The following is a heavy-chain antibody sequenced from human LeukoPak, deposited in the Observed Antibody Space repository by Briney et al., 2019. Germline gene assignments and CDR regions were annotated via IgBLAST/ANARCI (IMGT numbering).Heavy chain of an antibody. V-gene: IGHV3-23*01. CDR2: MTGRGGRT. Sequence: GGSLRLSCLASGFTFSTYDMRWVRQAPGKGLEWVSTMTGRGGRTYYADSVKGRFTISRDNSKNTLYLQMNSLRAEDTAVHYCARDIGWGATNYWGQGTLVTVSS. CDR1: GFTFSTYD. CDR3: ARDIGWGATNY. J-gene: IGHJ4*02. D-gene: IGHD1-26*01.